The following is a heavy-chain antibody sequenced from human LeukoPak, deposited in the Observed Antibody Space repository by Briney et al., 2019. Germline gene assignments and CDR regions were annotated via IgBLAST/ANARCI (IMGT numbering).Heavy chain of an antibody. CDR3: ARDRALWWFYY. CDR1: GDPVSSNTFY. D-gene: IGHD4/OR15-4a*01. CDR2: LSYNGGT. Sequence: SETLSLTCTVSGDPVSSNTFYWAWIRQPPGKGLEWIGSLSYNGGTYYNPSLKSRVTTSVDSSTNQFSLKLTSVTAADTAIYYCARDRALWWFYYWGQGTLVTVSS. J-gene: IGHJ4*02. V-gene: IGHV4-39*07.